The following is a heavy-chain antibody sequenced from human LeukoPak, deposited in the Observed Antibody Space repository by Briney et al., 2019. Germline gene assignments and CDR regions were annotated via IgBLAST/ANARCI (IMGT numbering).Heavy chain of an antibody. Sequence: GESLKISCAASGFTFSSYAMSWVRQAPGKGLEWVSAISGSGGSTYYADSVKGRFTISRDNSKNTLYLQMNSLRAEDTAVYYCAKDPSGYCSGGSCYSGWFDPWGQGTLVTVSS. D-gene: IGHD2-15*01. J-gene: IGHJ5*02. CDR3: AKDPSGYCSGGSCYSGWFDP. CDR1: GFTFSSYA. V-gene: IGHV3-23*01. CDR2: ISGSGGST.